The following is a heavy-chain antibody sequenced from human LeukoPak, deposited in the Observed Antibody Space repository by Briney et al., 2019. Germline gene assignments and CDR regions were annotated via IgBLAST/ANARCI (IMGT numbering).Heavy chain of an antibody. CDR3: ARGLEDGWPFDY. CDR1: GYTFTGYY. V-gene: IGHV1-2*06. D-gene: IGHD2-15*01. J-gene: IGHJ4*02. CDR2: INPNSGGT. Sequence: ASVKVSCKASGYTFTGYYMHWVRQAPGQGLEWMGRINPNSGGTNYAQKFQGRVTMTRDTSISTAYMELSRLRSDDTAVYYCARGLEDGWPFDYWGQGILVTVSS.